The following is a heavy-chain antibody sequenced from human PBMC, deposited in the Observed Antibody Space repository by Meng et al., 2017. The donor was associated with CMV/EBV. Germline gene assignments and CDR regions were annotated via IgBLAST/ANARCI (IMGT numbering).Heavy chain of an antibody. V-gene: IGHV1-8*01. CDR1: GYTFTSYD. CDR2: MNPNSGNT. D-gene: IGHD3-10*01. Sequence: ASVKVSCKASGYTFTSYDINWVRQATGQGLEWMRWMNPNSGNTGYAQKFQGRVTMTRNTSISTAYMELSSLRSEDTAVYYCARAPGWFGKRGMDVWGQGTTVTVSS. CDR3: ARAPGWFGKRGMDV. J-gene: IGHJ6*02.